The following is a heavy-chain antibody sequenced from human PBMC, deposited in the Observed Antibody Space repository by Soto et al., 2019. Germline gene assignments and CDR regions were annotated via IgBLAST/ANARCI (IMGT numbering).Heavy chain of an antibody. CDR1: GFTFSSYA. CDR3: AKDMRSITMVRGVFAY. D-gene: IGHD3-10*01. CDR2: ISGSGGST. J-gene: IGHJ4*02. V-gene: IGHV3-23*01. Sequence: EVQLLESGGGLVQPGGSLRLSCAASGFTFSSYAMSWVRQAPGKGLEWVSAISGSGGSTYYADSVKGRFTISRDNSKNTLDQQMNSLRAEDTAVYYCAKDMRSITMVRGVFAYWGQGTLVTVSS.